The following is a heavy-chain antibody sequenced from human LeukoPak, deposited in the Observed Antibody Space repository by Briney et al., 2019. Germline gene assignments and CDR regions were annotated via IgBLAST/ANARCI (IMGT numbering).Heavy chain of an antibody. J-gene: IGHJ4*02. D-gene: IGHD3-3*02. CDR1: GGSFSGYY. V-gene: IGHV4-34*01. Sequence: SETLSLTCAVYGGSFSGYYWSWIRQPPGKGLEWIGEINHSGSTNYNPSLKSRVTISVDTSKNQFSLKLSSVTAADTAVYYCARLPLSTGSPDYWGQGTLVTVSS. CDR2: INHSGST. CDR3: ARLPLSTGSPDY.